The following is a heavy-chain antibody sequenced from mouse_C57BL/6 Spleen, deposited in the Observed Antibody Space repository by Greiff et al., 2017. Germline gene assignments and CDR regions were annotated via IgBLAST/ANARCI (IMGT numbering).Heavy chain of an antibody. J-gene: IGHJ1*03. CDR2: ISDGGSYT. D-gene: IGHD2-4*01. V-gene: IGHV5-4*01. CDR1: GFTFSSYA. CDR3: ARDDYDDRYFDV. Sequence: EVKLVESGGGLVKPGGSLKLSCAASGFTFSSYAMSWVRQTPEKRLEWVATISDGGSYTYYPDNVTGRFTISRDNAKNNLYLQLSHLKSEDTAMYYCARDDYDDRYFDVWGTGTTVTVSS.